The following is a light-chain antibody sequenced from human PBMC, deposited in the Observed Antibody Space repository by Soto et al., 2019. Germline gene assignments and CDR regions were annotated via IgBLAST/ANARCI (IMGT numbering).Light chain of an antibody. Sequence: QSSLTQPPSVSGSPGQSVAIFCTGTSSDVGSYDRVSWYQQPPGTAPKLIISEVSNRPSGVPDRFSGSKSGNTASLTISGLQAEDEADYYCCSWTSSSTYVFGTGTKVTVL. CDR3: CSWTSSSTYV. V-gene: IGLV2-18*02. CDR1: SSDVGSYDR. CDR2: EVS. J-gene: IGLJ1*01.